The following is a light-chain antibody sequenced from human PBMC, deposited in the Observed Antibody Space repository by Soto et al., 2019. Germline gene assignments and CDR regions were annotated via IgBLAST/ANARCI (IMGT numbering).Light chain of an antibody. J-gene: IGLJ1*01. Sequence: QSVLTQPASVSGSPGQSITISCTGTSSDVGAYDAVSWYQQHPGKAPQVMIYRVTKRPSGVSTRFSGSVSGNTASLTVSGLQAEDDAEYFCCSSAPESTYVFGTGTKVTVL. CDR2: RVT. CDR1: SSDVGAYDA. V-gene: IGLV2-23*02. CDR3: CSSAPESTYV.